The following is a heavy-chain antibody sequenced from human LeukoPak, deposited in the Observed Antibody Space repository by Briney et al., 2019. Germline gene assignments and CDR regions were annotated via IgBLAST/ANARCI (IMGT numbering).Heavy chain of an antibody. Sequence: ASVKVSCKASGGTFSSCALSWVRQAPGKGLEWVSSISGRGTVTYYADSVKGRFTISRDNSKDTLSLQMNSLRAEDTAVYYCAKGKLRFLEWSVGGMDVWGQGTTVTVSS. CDR2: ISGRGTVT. CDR3: AKGKLRFLEWSVGGMDV. D-gene: IGHD3-3*01. J-gene: IGHJ6*02. V-gene: IGHV3-23*01. CDR1: GGTFSSCA.